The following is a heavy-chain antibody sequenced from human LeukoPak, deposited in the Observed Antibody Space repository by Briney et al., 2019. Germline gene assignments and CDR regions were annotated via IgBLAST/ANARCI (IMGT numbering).Heavy chain of an antibody. V-gene: IGHV3-48*01. CDR3: AREGTMIGARSNAFDI. Sequence: GGSLRLSCAASGFTFSSYSMNWVRQPPGKGLEWVSYISSSSSTIYYADSVKGRFTISRDNAKNSLYLQMNSLRAEDTAVYYCAREGTMIGARSNAFDIWGQGTMVTVSS. J-gene: IGHJ3*02. D-gene: IGHD3-22*01. CDR2: ISSSSSTI. CDR1: GFTFSSYS.